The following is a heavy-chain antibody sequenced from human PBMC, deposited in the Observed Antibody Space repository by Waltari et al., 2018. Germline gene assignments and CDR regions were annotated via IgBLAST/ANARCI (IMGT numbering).Heavy chain of an antibody. CDR3: AKDPGIAATRYYMDV. V-gene: IGHV3-30*18. J-gene: IGHJ6*03. D-gene: IGHD6-13*01. Sequence: QVQLVESGGGVVQPGRSLRLSCAASGFTFSSYGMHWVRQAPGKGLEWVAVISYDGSNKYYADSVKGRFTISRDNSKNTLYLQMNSLRAEDTAVYYCAKDPGIAATRYYMDVWGKGTTVTISS. CDR1: GFTFSSYG. CDR2: ISYDGSNK.